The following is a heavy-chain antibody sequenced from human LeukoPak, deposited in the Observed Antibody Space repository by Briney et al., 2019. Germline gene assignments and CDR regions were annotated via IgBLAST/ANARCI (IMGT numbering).Heavy chain of an antibody. V-gene: IGHV1-8*01. Sequence: ASVKVSCKAFGYTFTSYDINWVRQATGQGLEWMGWMNPNSGNTGYAQKFQGRVTMTRNTSISTAYMELSSLRSEDTAVYYCARWVSGSFAEYGMDVWGQGTTVTVSS. CDR1: GYTFTSYD. D-gene: IGHD1-26*01. J-gene: IGHJ6*02. CDR3: ARWVSGSFAEYGMDV. CDR2: MNPNSGNT.